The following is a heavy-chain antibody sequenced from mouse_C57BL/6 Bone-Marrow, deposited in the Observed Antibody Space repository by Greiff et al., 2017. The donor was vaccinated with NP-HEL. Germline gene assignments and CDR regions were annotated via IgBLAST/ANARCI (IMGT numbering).Heavy chain of an antibody. Sequence: EVQLQQSGAELVKPGASVKLSCTASGFNIKDYYMHWVKQRTEQGLEWIGRIDPEDGETKYVPKFQGKATITADTSSNTAYLQLSSLTSEDTAVYYCALYGNYEGFAYWGQGTLVTVSA. CDR2: IDPEDGET. V-gene: IGHV14-2*01. J-gene: IGHJ3*01. CDR3: ALYGNYEGFAY. D-gene: IGHD2-1*01. CDR1: GFNIKDYY.